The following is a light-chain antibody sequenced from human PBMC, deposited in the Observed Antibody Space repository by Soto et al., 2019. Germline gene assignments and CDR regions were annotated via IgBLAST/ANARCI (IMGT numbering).Light chain of an antibody. CDR3: QQYNNWPLS. Sequence: EIVLIQSPATLSLSPGERATLSCRASQSVSSTLAWYQQKPGQAPRLLIYGASTRATGIPARFSGSGSGTEFTLTISSLQSEDFAVYYCQQYNNWPLSFGGGTKVDIK. V-gene: IGKV3-15*01. CDR2: GAS. CDR1: QSVSST. J-gene: IGKJ4*01.